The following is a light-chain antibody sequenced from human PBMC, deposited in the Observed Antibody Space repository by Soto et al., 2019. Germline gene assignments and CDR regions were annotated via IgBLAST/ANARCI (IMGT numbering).Light chain of an antibody. CDR3: QQLNSYPRT. CDR2: AAS. V-gene: IGKV1-39*01. J-gene: IGKJ5*01. CDR1: QTISGY. Sequence: DIQMTQSPSSLSASVGDIVSITCRASQTISGYLNWYQQKPGKAPELLIYAASYLGNGVPSRFSGSGSGTDFTLTISSLQPEDFATYYCQQLNSYPRTFGQATRLEI.